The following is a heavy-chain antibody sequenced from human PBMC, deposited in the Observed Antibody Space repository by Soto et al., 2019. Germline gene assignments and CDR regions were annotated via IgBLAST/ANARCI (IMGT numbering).Heavy chain of an antibody. V-gene: IGHV4-39*01. D-gene: IGHD6-13*01. CDR1: SGPSSISPYF. CDR3: TGHPALRAAVEGFDP. J-gene: IGHJ5*02. Sequence: LSLTCTVSSGPSSISPYFWRWMRQSPGKGLEWIGGMTYGGGTAYYNSSLKSRVIISVDPAKNQFSLSLSSVTATDTAVYFCTGHPALRAAVEGFDPWGQGTLVTVSS. CDR2: MTYGGGT.